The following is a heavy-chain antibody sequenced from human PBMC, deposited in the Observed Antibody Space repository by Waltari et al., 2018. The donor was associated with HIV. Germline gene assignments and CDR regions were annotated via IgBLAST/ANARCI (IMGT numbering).Heavy chain of an antibody. J-gene: IGHJ5*02. D-gene: IGHD5-12*01. Sequence: QLKLQESGPGLAKPSETLSLTCIVSGGSISSTSTNWAWIRQPPGKGLEWMGSVYYSGNTYYRPSLKSRVTISVDTSKNQFSLRLGSVTAADTAVYYCARRYSGYGGRHPWFDPWGQGTLVTVSS. CDR2: VYYSGNT. CDR3: ARRYSGYGGRHPWFDP. CDR1: GGSISSTSTN. V-gene: IGHV4-39*01.